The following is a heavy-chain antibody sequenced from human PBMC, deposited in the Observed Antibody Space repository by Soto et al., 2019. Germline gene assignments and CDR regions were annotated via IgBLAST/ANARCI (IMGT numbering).Heavy chain of an antibody. CDR1: GVSISSSNW. D-gene: IGHD3-22*01. CDR3: AREWGYLDYDSSGYLSGYFDY. V-gene: IGHV4-4*02. J-gene: IGHJ4*02. CDR2: IYHSGST. Sequence: PSETLSLTCAVSGVSISSSNWWSWVRQPPGKGLEWIGEIYHSGSTNYNPSLKSRVTISVDNSKNTLYLQMNSLRAEDTAVYYCAREWGYLDYDSSGYLSGYFDYWGQGTLVTVSS.